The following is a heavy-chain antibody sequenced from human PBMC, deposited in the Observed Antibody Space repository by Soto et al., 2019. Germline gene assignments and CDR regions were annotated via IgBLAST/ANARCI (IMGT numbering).Heavy chain of an antibody. CDR3: ARVLYNSGRGWSDP. Sequence: SETLSLTCAVSGGSLSSSNWWSWVRQPPGKGLEWIGEIYHTGSTNYNPSLKSRVTISVDKSKNQFSLKLTSVTAADTAIYYCARVLYNSGRGWSDPWGQGTLVTVSS. J-gene: IGHJ5*02. CDR1: GGSLSSSNW. CDR2: IYHTGST. V-gene: IGHV4-4*02. D-gene: IGHD6-19*01.